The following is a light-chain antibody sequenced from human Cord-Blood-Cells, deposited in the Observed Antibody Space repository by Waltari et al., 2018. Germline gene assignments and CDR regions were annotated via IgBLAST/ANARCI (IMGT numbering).Light chain of an antibody. J-gene: IGKJ1*01. CDR3: QQYYSTPWT. CDR1: QSVLYSSNNKNY. CDR2: WAS. V-gene: IGKV4-1*01. Sequence: DIVMPESTDPLAVSLGEGDTINYKSRQSVLYSSNNKNYLAWYQQKPGQPPKLLIYWASTRESGVPDRFSGSGSGTDFTLTISSLQAEDVAVYYCQQYYSTPWTFGQGTKVEIK.